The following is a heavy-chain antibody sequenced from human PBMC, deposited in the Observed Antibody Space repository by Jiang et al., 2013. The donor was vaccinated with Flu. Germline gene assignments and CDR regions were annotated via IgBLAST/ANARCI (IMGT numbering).Heavy chain of an antibody. V-gene: IGHV1-3*01. J-gene: IGHJ4*02. D-gene: IGHD3-9*01. CDR3: ARDRGGGTGYPIYFLDY. CDR1: GYTFTSYA. CDR2: INAGNGNT. Sequence: AEVKKPGASVKVSCKASGYTFTSYAMHWVRQAPGQRLEWMGWINAGNGNTKYLQKFQGRVTITRDTSASTVHMELSSLRSEDRAVYFCARDRGGGTGYPIYFLDYWGQGTLVTVSS.